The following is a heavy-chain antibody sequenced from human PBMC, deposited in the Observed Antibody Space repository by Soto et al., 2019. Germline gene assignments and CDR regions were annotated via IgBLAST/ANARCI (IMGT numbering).Heavy chain of an antibody. Sequence: QVQLVQSGAEVKKPGASVKVSCKASGYTFTGYYMHWVRQAPGQGLEWMGWINPNSGGTNYAQKFQGWVTMTRDTSISTAYMELSRLRSDDTAVYYRARDRVGYCSGGSCYPYYGMDVWGQGTTVTVSS. CDR2: INPNSGGT. J-gene: IGHJ6*02. CDR3: ARDRVGYCSGGSCYPYYGMDV. D-gene: IGHD2-15*01. V-gene: IGHV1-2*04. CDR1: GYTFTGYY.